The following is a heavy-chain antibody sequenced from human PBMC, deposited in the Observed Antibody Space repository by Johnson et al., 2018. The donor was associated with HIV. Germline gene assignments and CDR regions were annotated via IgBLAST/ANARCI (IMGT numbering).Heavy chain of an antibody. V-gene: IGHV3-30*04. D-gene: IGHD2-21*01. CDR3: AIVTRDCGGDCYLDAFDI. CDR1: GFTFRSYA. Sequence: QVQLVESGGGLVQPGGSLRLSCAASGFTFRSYAMHWVRQAPGKGLEWVAVISYDGSNKYYADSVKGRFTISRDISNNTLYLQMNSLRTEDTAVYYYAIVTRDCGGDCYLDAFDIWGQGTMVTVSS. CDR2: ISYDGSNK. J-gene: IGHJ3*02.